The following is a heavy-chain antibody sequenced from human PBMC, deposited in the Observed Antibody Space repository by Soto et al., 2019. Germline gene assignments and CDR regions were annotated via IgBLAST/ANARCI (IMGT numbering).Heavy chain of an antibody. D-gene: IGHD6-19*01. CDR1: GYSFTIYL. J-gene: IGHJ4*02. CDR3: ASALTGYSSGWYGIFDY. Sequence: VEWLNLSFAGSGYSFTIYLIGWVRRLPRKGLEWRWIIYPCDSDTRYSPSFQGQVTISADKSISTAYLQWSSLKASDTAMYYCASALTGYSSGWYGIFDYWGQGTVVTVS. CDR2: IYPCDSDT. V-gene: IGHV5-51*01.